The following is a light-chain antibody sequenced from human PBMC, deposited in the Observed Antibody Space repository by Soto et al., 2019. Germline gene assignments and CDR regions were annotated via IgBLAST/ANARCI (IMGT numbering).Light chain of an antibody. CDR2: DAS. J-gene: IGKJ5*01. V-gene: IGKV3-11*01. CDR3: QQRSNWPIT. Sequence: PGESGTLSCAATRSVSSYLAWYKQTHGQAPGILIYDASSRHTDIPARFSGRRSGTDCTLSLSRLEPEDVEVDDCQQRSNWPITFGQGTRLEIK. CDR1: RSVSSY.